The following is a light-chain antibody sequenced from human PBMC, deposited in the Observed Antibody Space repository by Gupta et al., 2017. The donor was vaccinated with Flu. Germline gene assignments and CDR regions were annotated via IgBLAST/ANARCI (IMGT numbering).Light chain of an antibody. Sequence: GESARLTCTLPSDINIDIYNMYWYQQKPGSPPRYLLYFRSDSDKGHGSGVPSRFSGSKDVSANRGILLIFGLQPEAEADCYCTLWPGKPGVF. V-gene: IGLV5-37*01. CDR2: FRSDSDK. J-gene: IGLJ3*02. CDR3: TLWPGKPGV. CDR1: SDINIDIYN.